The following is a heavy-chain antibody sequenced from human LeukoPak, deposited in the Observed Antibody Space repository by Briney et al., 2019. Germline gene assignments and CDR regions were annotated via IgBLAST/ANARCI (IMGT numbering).Heavy chain of an antibody. D-gene: IGHD3-10*01. V-gene: IGHV3-48*04. CDR3: AKLGRNYFDY. CDR1: GFTFCSYA. CDR2: ISSSSSTI. Sequence: RPGGSLRLSCAASGFTFCSYAMSWVRQAPGKGLEWVSYISSSSSTIYYADSVKGRFTISRDNAKNSLYLQMNSLRAEDTAVYYCAKLGRNYFDYWGQGTLVTVSS. J-gene: IGHJ4*02.